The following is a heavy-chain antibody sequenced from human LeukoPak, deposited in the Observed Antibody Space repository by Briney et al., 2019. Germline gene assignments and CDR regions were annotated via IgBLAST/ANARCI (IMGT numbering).Heavy chain of an antibody. CDR3: ARDRDGYSYGPDFDY. CDR1: GYTFTSYG. CDR2: ISVYNGNT. V-gene: IGHV1-18*01. J-gene: IGHJ4*02. Sequence: ASVKVSCKASGYTFTSYGISWVRQAPGQGLEWMGWISVYNGNTNYAQKLQGRVTMTTDTSTSTAYMELRSLRSDDTAVYYCARDRDGYSYGPDFDYWGQGTLVTVSS. D-gene: IGHD5-18*01.